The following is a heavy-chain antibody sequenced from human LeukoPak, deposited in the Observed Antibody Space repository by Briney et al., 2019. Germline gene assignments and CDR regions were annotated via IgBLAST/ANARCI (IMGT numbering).Heavy chain of an antibody. CDR1: GGSISSSSYY. V-gene: IGHV4-39*01. D-gene: IGHD6-13*01. CDR3: ARHDRIIASPLV. Sequence: SETLSLTCIVSGGSISSSSYYWGWIRQPPGKGLEWIGSIYYSGNTYYNPSLRSRVSISVDTSKNQFSLKLSSVTAADTAVYYCARHDRIIASPLVWGQGTLVTVSS. CDR2: IYYSGNT. J-gene: IGHJ4*02.